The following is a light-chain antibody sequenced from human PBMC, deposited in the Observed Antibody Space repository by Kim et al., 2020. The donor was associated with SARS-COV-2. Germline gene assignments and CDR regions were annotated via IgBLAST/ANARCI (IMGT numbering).Light chain of an antibody. CDR3: QVWDSSSDHPV. V-gene: IGLV3-21*04. CDR2: YDS. CDR1: NNGSKS. J-gene: IGLJ3*02. Sequence: APGKPGRIPCGGNNNGSKSVHWYQQKPGQAPVLVIYYDSDRPAGIPERVSGSNYGNTATLTISRVEAGDEADYYCQVWDSSSDHPVFGGGTQLTVL.